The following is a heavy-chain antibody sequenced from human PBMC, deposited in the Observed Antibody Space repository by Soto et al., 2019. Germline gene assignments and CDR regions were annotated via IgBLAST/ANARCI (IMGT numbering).Heavy chain of an antibody. Sequence: GGSLRLSCTASGFTFGDYAMSWFRQAPGKGLEWVGFIRSKAYGGTTEYAASVKGRFTISRDDSKSIAYLQMNSLKTEDTAVYYCVGDGSGSYYEPDAFDIWGQGTMVTVSS. CDR1: GFTFGDYA. CDR3: VGDGSGSYYEPDAFDI. CDR2: IRSKAYGGTT. J-gene: IGHJ3*02. D-gene: IGHD3-10*01. V-gene: IGHV3-49*03.